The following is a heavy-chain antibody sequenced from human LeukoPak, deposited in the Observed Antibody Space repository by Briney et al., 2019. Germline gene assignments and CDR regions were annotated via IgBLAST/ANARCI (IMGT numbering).Heavy chain of an antibody. CDR1: GGTFSSYA. J-gene: IGHJ6*03. CDR3: ARGITMVRGYYYYYYMDV. CDR2: IIPIFGTA. Sequence: ASVKVSCKASGGTFSSYAISWVRQAPGQGLEWMGGIIPIFGTANYAQKFQGRVTITTDESTSTADMELSSLRSEDTAVYYCARGITMVRGYYYYYYMDVWGKGTTVTVSS. V-gene: IGHV1-69*05. D-gene: IGHD3-10*01.